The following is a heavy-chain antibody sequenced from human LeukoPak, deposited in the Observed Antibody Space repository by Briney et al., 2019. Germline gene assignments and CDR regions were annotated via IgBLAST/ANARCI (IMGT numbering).Heavy chain of an antibody. J-gene: IGHJ4*02. CDR1: GYTFTGYY. V-gene: IGHV1-2*02. CDR2: INPNSGGT. D-gene: IGHD6-13*01. CDR3: ARGVSSWYGPKVPIDY. Sequence: ASVKVSCKASGYTFTGYYMHWVRQAPGQGLEWMGWINPNSGGTNYAQKFQGRVTMTRDTSISTAYMELSRLRSDDTAVYYCARGVSSWYGPKVPIDYWGQGTLVTVSS.